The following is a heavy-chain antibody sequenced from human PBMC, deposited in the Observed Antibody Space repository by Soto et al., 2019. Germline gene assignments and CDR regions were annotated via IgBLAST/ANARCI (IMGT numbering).Heavy chain of an antibody. CDR2: IYNSGRY. Sequence: SDTLSLTCSVSGSFIWRSIRQSPDKGLEWIGYIYNSGRYNYNPSLESRLTISIDTSKNQFSLRLASVTAADTAVYYCARTLPNRQIFDSWSQGTLVTV. D-gene: IGHD2-8*01. CDR1: GSFI. J-gene: IGHJ4*02. V-gene: IGHV4-59*07. CDR3: ARTLPNRQIFDS.